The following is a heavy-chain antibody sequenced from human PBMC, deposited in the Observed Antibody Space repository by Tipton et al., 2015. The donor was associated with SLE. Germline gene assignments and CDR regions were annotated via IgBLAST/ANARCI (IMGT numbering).Heavy chain of an antibody. CDR2: IWFDGSNI. Sequence: SLRLSCAASGLTFDRYHMHWVRQVPGKGLEWVAVIWFDGSNIKYGDSVKGRFTISRDNSKNTLYLQMSSLRVEDTAVYFCVKSIPGDPDSLDVWGQGTMVTVSS. CDR3: VKSIPGDPDSLDV. J-gene: IGHJ3*01. D-gene: IGHD3-10*01. CDR1: GLTFDRYH. V-gene: IGHV3-33*03.